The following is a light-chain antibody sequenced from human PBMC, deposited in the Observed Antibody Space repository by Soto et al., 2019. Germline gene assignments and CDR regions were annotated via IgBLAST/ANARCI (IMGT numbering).Light chain of an antibody. CDR3: HQYGESPPT. Sequence: EVVLTQSPGTLSLSPGERVTVSCRASQNVRKYLAWYQQKPGQAPRLVIYGAGTRGTGVTDRFSGSGSGTDFTLTINSLESDDSAVYFCHQYGESPPTFGGGTKVEV. J-gene: IGKJ4*01. CDR1: QNVRKY. CDR2: GAG. V-gene: IGKV3-20*01.